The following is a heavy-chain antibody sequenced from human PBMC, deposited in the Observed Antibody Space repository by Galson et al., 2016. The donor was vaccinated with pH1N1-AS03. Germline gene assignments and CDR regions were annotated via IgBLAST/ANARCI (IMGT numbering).Heavy chain of an antibody. D-gene: IGHD3-3*02. CDR3: SSTPYYPFWSGYTPLDF. Sequence: SLTCTVSGASVISGSYYWSWIRQPPGERLEWIGYISYSGSTNYNPSLKSRVTISVDTSNNQFSLRLSSVTAADTAVYFCSSTPYYPFWSGYTPLDFWGQGTLVTVSS. J-gene: IGHJ4*02. CDR1: GASVISGSYY. V-gene: IGHV4-61*01. CDR2: ISYSGST.